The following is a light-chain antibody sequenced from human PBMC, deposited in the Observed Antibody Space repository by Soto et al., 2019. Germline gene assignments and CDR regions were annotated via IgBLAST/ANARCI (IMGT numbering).Light chain of an antibody. CDR3: HQYGGSPPVS. CDR2: GAS. Sequence: EIVLTQSPGTLSLSPGERATLSGRASQSVYNKYLAWYQQKPGQPPRLLIFGASNRATGIPDRFSGSGSGTDFTLTINRLEPEDFGVYYCHQYGGSPPVSFGGGTKVESK. J-gene: IGKJ4*01. CDR1: QSVYNKY. V-gene: IGKV3-20*01.